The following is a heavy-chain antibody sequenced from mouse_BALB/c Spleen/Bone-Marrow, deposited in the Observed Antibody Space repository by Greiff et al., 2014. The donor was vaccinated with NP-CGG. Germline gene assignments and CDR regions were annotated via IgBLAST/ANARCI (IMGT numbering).Heavy chain of an antibody. V-gene: IGHV1-9*01. CDR2: ILPGSGST. Sequence: QVQLQQSGAELMKTEASVKISCKATGYTFSSYWIEWVKQRPGHGLEWIGEILPGSGSTNYNEKFKGKATFTADTSSNTAYMQLSSLTSEDSAVYYCARERGYWGQGTLVTVSA. CDR1: GYTFSSYW. J-gene: IGHJ3*01. CDR3: ARERGY.